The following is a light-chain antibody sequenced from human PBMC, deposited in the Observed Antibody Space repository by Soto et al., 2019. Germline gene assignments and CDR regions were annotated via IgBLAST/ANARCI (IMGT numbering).Light chain of an antibody. V-gene: IGKV3-15*01. CDR3: QQYNNWPHT. CDR2: GAS. Sequence: EIVMTQSPATLSVSPGERVTLSCRASQSVSSDLAWYLQKPGQAPSLLVYGASTRATGMPARFSGSGSGTEFTLTISSLQSEDFAVYYCQQYNNWPHTFGQGTKLELK. J-gene: IGKJ2*01. CDR1: QSVSSD.